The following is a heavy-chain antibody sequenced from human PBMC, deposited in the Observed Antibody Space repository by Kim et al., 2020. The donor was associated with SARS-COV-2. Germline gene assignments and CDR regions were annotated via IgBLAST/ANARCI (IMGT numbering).Heavy chain of an antibody. CDR1: GGSFSGYY. Sequence: SETLSLTCAVYGGSFSGYYWSWIRQPPGKGLEWIGEINHSGSTNYNPSLKSRVTISVDTSKNQFSLKLSAVTAADTAVYYCARERVVVVPAAIGYGMDF. J-gene: IGHJ6*01. D-gene: IGHD2-2*01. CDR3: ARERVVVVPAAIGYGMDF. CDR2: INHSGST. V-gene: IGHV4-34*01.